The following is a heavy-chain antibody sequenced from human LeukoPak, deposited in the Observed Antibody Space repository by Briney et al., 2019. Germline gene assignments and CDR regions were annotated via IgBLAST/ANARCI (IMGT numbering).Heavy chain of an antibody. CDR3: ARQEGGATD. CDR1: GYSISSGYY. J-gene: IGHJ4*02. Sequence: RPSETLSLTCAVSGYSISSGYYWGWIRQPPGKGLEWIGSIYHSGSTYYNPSLKSRVTISVDTSKNQFSLKLSSVTAADTAVYYCARQEGGATDWGQGTLVTVSS. D-gene: IGHD1-26*01. V-gene: IGHV4-38-2*01. CDR2: IYHSGST.